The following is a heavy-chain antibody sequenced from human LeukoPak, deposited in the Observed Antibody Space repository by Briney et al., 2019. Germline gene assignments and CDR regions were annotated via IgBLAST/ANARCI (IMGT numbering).Heavy chain of an antibody. CDR3: AIDSSSWSYYYYGMDV. D-gene: IGHD6-13*01. J-gene: IGHJ6*02. V-gene: IGHV3-23*01. CDR1: GFTFSSYA. Sequence: PGGPLRLSCAASGFTFSSYAMSWVRQAPGKGLEWVSAISGSGGSTYYADSVKGRFTISRDNSKNTLYLQMNSLRAEDTAVYYCAIDSSSWSYYYYGMDVWGQGTTVTVSS. CDR2: ISGSGGST.